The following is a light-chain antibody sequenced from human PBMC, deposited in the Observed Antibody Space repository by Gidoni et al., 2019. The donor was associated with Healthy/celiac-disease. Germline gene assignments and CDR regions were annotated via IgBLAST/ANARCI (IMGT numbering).Light chain of an antibody. CDR1: QSISSY. CDR3: QQSHSTPQWT. J-gene: IGKJ1*01. Sequence: DIQMTQSPSSLSASVGDRVTITCRASQSISSYLNWYQQKPGKAPKLLIYAASSLQSGVPPRFSGSGSGTDFTLTISSLQPEDFATYYCQQSHSTPQWTFGQGTKVEIK. CDR2: AAS. V-gene: IGKV1-39*01.